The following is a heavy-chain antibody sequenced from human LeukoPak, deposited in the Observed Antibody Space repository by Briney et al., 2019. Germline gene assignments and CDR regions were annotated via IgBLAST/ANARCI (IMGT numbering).Heavy chain of an antibody. CDR2: IYYSGST. V-gene: IGHV4-59*01. CDR3: ARQAAFWSGYSNFDY. Sequence: SETLSLTCTVSGGSISSYYWSWIRQPPGKGLEWIGYIYYSGSTNYNPSLKSRDTISVDTSKNQFSLKLSSVTAADTAVYYCARQAAFWSGYSNFDYWGQGTLVTVSS. J-gene: IGHJ4*02. D-gene: IGHD3-3*01. CDR1: GGSISSYY.